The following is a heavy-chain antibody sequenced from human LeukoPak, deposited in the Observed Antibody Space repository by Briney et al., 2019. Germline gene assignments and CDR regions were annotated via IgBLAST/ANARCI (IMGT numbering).Heavy chain of an antibody. D-gene: IGHD1-26*01. V-gene: IGHV1-69*13. Sequence: ASVKVSCKASGGTFSSYAISWVRQAPGQGLEWMGGIIPIFGTANYAQKFQGRVTITADESTSTAYMELSSLRSEDTGVYYCARSGSYPSHYYYMDVWGKGTTVTVSS. CDR3: ARSGSYPSHYYYMDV. CDR2: IIPIFGTA. J-gene: IGHJ6*03. CDR1: GGTFSSYA.